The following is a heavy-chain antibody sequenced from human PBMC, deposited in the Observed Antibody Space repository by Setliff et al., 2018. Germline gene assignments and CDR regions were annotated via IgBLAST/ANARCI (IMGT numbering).Heavy chain of an antibody. V-gene: IGHV4-39*07. D-gene: IGHD3-10*01. CDR2: IYYSGST. Sequence: SETLSLTCTVSGGSISSSSYYWGWIRQPPGKGLEWIGSIYYSGSTYYNPSLKSRVTISVDTSKNQFSLKLSSVTAADTALYYCARVRSYGSGNYYYYYYDMDVWGQGTTDTVSS. CDR3: ARVRSYGSGNYYYYYYDMDV. CDR1: GGSISSSSYY. J-gene: IGHJ6*02.